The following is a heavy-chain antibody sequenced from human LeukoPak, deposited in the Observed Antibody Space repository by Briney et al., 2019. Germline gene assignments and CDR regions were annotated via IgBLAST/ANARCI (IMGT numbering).Heavy chain of an antibody. CDR2: ISYDGSNK. J-gene: IGHJ6*02. V-gene: IGHV3-30-3*01. CDR1: GFTFSSYA. Sequence: GGSLRLSCAASGFTFSSYAMHWVRQAPGKGLEWVAVISYDGSNKYYADSVKGRFTISRDNSKNTLYLQMNSLRAEDTAVYYYARRVFLGNDYAMDVWGQGTTVTVSS. D-gene: IGHD1-1*01. CDR3: ARRVFLGNDYAMDV.